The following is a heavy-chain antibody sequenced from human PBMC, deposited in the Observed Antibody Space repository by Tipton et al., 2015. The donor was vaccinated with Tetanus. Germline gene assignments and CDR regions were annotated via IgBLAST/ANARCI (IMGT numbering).Heavy chain of an antibody. CDR1: GGSIRDHI. CDR3: AEGRRFCSSNSCHEYYFDS. CDR2: VFDSGTS. Sequence: TLSLTCTVSGGSIRDHIWSWIRQPPGKGLEWIGSVFDSGTSYYNPSLKSRVTISVGTSKNHFSLRLSSVTAAETAVYYCAEGRRFCSSNSCHEYYFDSWGRGTLVTVSS. J-gene: IGHJ4*02. V-gene: IGHV4-59*04. D-gene: IGHD2-2*01.